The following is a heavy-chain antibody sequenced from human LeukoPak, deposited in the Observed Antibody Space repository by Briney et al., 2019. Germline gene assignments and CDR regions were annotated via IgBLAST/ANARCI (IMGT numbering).Heavy chain of an antibody. CDR2: IKQDGSEK. CDR1: GVTFSSYW. Sequence: GGSLRLSCAASGVTFSSYWMSWVRQAPGKGLEWVANIKQDGSEKYYVDSVEGRFTISRDNAKNSLFLQLNSLRVEDTALYYCATGTTPDYYYGMDVWGQGTTVTVSS. CDR3: ATGTTPDYYYGMDV. D-gene: IGHD1-7*01. V-gene: IGHV3-7*03. J-gene: IGHJ6*02.